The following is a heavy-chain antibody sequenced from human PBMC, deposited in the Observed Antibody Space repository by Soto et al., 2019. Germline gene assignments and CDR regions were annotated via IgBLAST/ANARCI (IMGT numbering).Heavy chain of an antibody. J-gene: IGHJ4*02. CDR1: GFTFNNYA. CDR3: AKDRLAGNFDY. Sequence: EVQLLDSGGGLVQPAGSLRLSCAASGFTFNNYAMNWVRQAPGKGLEWVATISNTGGSTYYADSVKGRFTISRDNSKNTLYLQMNSLRVEDTAVYYCAKDRLAGNFDYWGQGTQVTVSS. V-gene: IGHV3-23*01. CDR2: ISNTGGST.